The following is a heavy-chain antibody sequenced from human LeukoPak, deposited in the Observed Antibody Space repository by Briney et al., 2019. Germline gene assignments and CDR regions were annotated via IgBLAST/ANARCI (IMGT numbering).Heavy chain of an antibody. CDR2: ISPGDSDT. CDR3: ARWRSTWYFDL. J-gene: IGHJ2*01. V-gene: IGHV5-51*01. CDR1: GYSFTNYW. D-gene: IGHD6-13*01. Sequence: GEPLKTSCRGPGYSFTNYWIGWVRQMPGKGLEWMGIISPGDSDTTYSPSFQGQVTISADKSISTAYLQWSSLKASDTAMYFCARWRSTWYFDLWGRGTLVTVSS.